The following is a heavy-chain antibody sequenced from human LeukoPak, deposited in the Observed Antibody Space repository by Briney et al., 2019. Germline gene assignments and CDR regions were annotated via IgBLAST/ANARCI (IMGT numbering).Heavy chain of an antibody. Sequence: RGGSLTLLCSASGFTLNRYNMNWVRQAPGKGREWVFSISSRSSYKYYADSVKGRFTISRDNAKNTLYLQMNSLRAEDTAVYYCAKEAYCSTTSCEKYLDLWGNGTLVTISS. V-gene: IGHV3-21*01. D-gene: IGHD2-2*01. CDR3: AKEAYCSTTSCEKYLDL. J-gene: IGHJ2*01. CDR1: GFTLNRYN. CDR2: ISSRSSYK.